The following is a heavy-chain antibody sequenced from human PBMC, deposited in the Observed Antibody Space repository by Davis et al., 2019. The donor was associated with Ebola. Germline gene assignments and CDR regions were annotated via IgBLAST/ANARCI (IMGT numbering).Heavy chain of an antibody. Sequence: GSLKISCAASGFTFSSYSMNWVRQAPGKGLEWVSSISSSSSYIYYADSVKGRFTISRDNAKNSLYLQMNSLRAEDTAVYYCARGGNWNRIGSGRDYWGQGTLVTVSS. CDR2: ISSSSSYI. CDR3: ARGGNWNRIGSGRDY. CDR1: GFTFSSYS. V-gene: IGHV3-21*01. J-gene: IGHJ4*02. D-gene: IGHD1-1*01.